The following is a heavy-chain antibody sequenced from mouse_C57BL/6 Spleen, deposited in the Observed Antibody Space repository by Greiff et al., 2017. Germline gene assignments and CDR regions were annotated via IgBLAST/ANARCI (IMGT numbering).Heavy chain of an antibody. D-gene: IGHD4-1*01. CDR1: GYTFTDYE. V-gene: IGHV1-15*01. CDR3: TRTGTVVDY. CDR2: IDPETGGT. J-gene: IGHJ2*01. Sequence: VKLQEPGAELVRPGASVTLSCKASGYTFTDYEMHWVKQTPVHGLEWIGAIDPETGGTAYNQKFKGKAILTADKSSSTAYMELRSLTSEDSAVYYCTRTGTVVDYWGQGTTLTVSS.